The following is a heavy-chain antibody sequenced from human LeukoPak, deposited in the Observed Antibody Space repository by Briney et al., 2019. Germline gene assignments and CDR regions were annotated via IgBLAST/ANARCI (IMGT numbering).Heavy chain of an antibody. CDR3: ARDGAGYQLLHDY. D-gene: IGHD2-2*01. CDR2: ISSSSSTI. Sequence: PGGSLRLSCAASGFTFSSYSMNWVRQAPGKGLEWVSYISSSSSTIYYADSVKGRFTISRDNAKNSLYLQMNSLRAEDTAVYYCARDGAGYQLLHDYWGQGTLVTASS. J-gene: IGHJ4*02. CDR1: GFTFSSYS. V-gene: IGHV3-48*01.